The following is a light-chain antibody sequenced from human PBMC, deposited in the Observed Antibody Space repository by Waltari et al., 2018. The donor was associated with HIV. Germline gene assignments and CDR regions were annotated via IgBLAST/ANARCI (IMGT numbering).Light chain of an antibody. CDR2: RTN. CDR1: FGSVSTRAY. V-gene: IGLV8-61*01. J-gene: IGLJ3*02. CDR3: VLSLGSGIWM. Sequence: QPVVTQEPSFSVSPGGTATLTCGLSFGSVSTRAYPSRCQQRPGQAPRTLSYRTNSRSSGVPDRFSGSILGNKAALTITGAQADNEADYYCVLSLGSGIWMFGGGTKLTVL.